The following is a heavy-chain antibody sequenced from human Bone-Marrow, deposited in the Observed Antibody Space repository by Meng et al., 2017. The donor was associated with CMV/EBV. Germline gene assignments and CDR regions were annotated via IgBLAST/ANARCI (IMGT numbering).Heavy chain of an antibody. J-gene: IGHJ4*02. CDR1: GFTFSSYS. CDR2: ISSSSSYI. V-gene: IGHV3-21*01. D-gene: IGHD5-24*01. CDR3: ARDQDGYNYYDY. Sequence: GGSLRLSCAASGFTFSSYSMNWVRQAPGKGLEWVSSISSSSSYIYYADSVKGRFTISRDNAKNSLYPQMNSLRAEDTAVYYCARDQDGYNYYDYCVQGSLVSVAS.